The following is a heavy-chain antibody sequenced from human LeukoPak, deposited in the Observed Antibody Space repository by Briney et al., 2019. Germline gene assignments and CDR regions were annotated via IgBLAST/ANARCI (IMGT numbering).Heavy chain of an antibody. V-gene: IGHV1-8*03. J-gene: IGHJ4*02. CDR3: ARGLLPAAPDY. D-gene: IGHD2-2*01. CDR2: MNPNSGNT. CDR1: GYTFTSYD. Sequence: ASVKVSCKASGYTFTSYDINWVRQATGQGLEWMGWMNPNSGNTGYAQKLQGRVTITRNTSISTAYMELSSLRSEDTAVYYCARGLLPAAPDYWGQGTLVTVSS.